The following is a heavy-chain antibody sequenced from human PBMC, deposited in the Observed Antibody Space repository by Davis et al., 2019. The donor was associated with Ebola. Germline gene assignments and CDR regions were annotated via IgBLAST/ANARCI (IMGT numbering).Heavy chain of an antibody. D-gene: IGHD3-10*01. CDR2: INTANGDT. J-gene: IGHJ6*02. Sequence: ASVKVSCKASRYSFTMNAMHWVRQAPGQGLEWMGWINTANGDTEYSQKFQGSLTITRDTSASTVYMELSSLTSEDTAKYYCARDRVTSFAYGLDVWGQGTAVTVSS. V-gene: IGHV1-3*04. CDR3: ARDRVTSFAYGLDV. CDR1: RYSFTMNA.